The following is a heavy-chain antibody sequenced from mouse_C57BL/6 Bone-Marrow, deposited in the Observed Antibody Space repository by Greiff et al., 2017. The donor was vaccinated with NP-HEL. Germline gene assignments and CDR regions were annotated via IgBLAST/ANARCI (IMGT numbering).Heavy chain of an antibody. CDR3: ARDAYGNYVTWFAY. J-gene: IGHJ3*01. CDR1: GFTFSDFY. CDR2: SRNKANDYTT. D-gene: IGHD2-1*01. Sequence: EVKLVESGGGLVQSGRSLRLSCATSGFTFSDFYMEWVRQAPGKGLEWIAASRNKANDYTTEYSASVKGRFIVSRDTSQSILYLQMNALRAEDTAIYYCARDAYGNYVTWFAYWGQGTLVTVSA. V-gene: IGHV7-1*01.